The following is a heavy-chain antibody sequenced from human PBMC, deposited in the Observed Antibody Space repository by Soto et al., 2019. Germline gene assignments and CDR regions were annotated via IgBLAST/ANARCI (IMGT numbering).Heavy chain of an antibody. J-gene: IGHJ5*02. CDR3: AHFTPEFSWFEP. CDR2: IYWDDDK. V-gene: IGHV2-5*08. CDR1: GFSLSTSGMC. Sequence: SGPTLVNPTQTLTLTCTFSGFSLSTSGMCVSWIRQPPGKALEWLALIYWDDDKRYSPSLKSRLTITKDTSKNQVVLTMTNMDPVDTATYYCAHFTPEFSWFEPWGQGTLVTVSS. D-gene: IGHD2-15*01.